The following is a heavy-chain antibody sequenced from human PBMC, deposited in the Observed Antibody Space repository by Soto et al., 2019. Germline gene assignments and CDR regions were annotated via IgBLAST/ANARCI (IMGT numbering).Heavy chain of an antibody. V-gene: IGHV1-18*01. J-gene: IGHJ4*02. CDR3: ARDSPPPRE. CDR2: ISAYNGNT. Sequence: QVNLLQPGAEVRNPGASVKFSCKASGNTFTSYHITWWRQAPGQGLEWMGWISAYNGNTNYAQKLQGRVTMTTDTSTSTAYMELRSLRSDDTAVYYCARDSPPPREWGQGTLVTVSS. CDR1: GNTFTSYH.